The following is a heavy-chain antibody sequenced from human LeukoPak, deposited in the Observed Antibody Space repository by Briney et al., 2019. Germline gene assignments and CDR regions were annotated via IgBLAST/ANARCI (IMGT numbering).Heavy chain of an antibody. Sequence: GGSLRLSCAASGFTFSSYWMSWVRQAPGKGLEWVANIKQVGSEKYYVDSVKGRFTISRDNAKNSLYLQMNSLRAEDTAVYYCARDQRYCSSSSCPWEPFDYWGQGTPVTVSS. CDR2: IKQVGSEK. CDR1: GFTFSSYW. CDR3: ARDQRYCSSSSCPWEPFDY. J-gene: IGHJ4*02. D-gene: IGHD2-2*01. V-gene: IGHV3-7*03.